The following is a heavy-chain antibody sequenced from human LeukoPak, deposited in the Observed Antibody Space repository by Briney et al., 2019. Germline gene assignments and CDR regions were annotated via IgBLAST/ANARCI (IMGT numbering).Heavy chain of an antibody. Sequence: ASVKVSCKASGYTFTSYDINWVRQATGQGLEWMGWMNPNSGNTGYAQKFQGRVTMTRNTSISTAYTELSSLRSEDTAVYYCASSDCSSTSCYGRPYYYGMDVWGQGTTVTVSS. V-gene: IGHV1-8*01. CDR2: MNPNSGNT. D-gene: IGHD2-2*01. CDR3: ASSDCSSTSCYGRPYYYGMDV. CDR1: GYTFTSYD. J-gene: IGHJ6*02.